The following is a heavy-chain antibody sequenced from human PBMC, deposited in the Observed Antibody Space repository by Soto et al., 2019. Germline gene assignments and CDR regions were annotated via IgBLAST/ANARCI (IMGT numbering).Heavy chain of an antibody. CDR2: IGGSGIST. D-gene: IGHD6-19*01. V-gene: IGHV3-23*01. J-gene: IGHJ4*02. Sequence: EVQLLESGGGLVQPGGSLILSCAASGFTFGSPTMSWVRQALGKGLEWVAGIGGSGISTYYADSVKGRFTISRDNSKNTLYVQMHTLRAEDTAIYYCAKGRRTSGWLLDYWGQGTLVTVSS. CDR1: GFTFGSPT. CDR3: AKGRRTSGWLLDY.